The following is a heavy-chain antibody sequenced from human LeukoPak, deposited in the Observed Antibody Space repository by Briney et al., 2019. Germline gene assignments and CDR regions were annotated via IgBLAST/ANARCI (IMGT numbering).Heavy chain of an antibody. Sequence: PGGSLRLSCAASRISDYMIWVRQAPGTGLEWVSVIYTGDNTYYANSVKGRFPISRDNSQRMLYLQMNSLRAEDTSVYYCASSTSTPGGFDFWGQGTLVTVSS. D-gene: IGHD2-2*01. CDR3: ASSTSTPGGFDF. CDR1: RISDY. V-gene: IGHV3-66*01. J-gene: IGHJ4*02. CDR2: IYTGDNT.